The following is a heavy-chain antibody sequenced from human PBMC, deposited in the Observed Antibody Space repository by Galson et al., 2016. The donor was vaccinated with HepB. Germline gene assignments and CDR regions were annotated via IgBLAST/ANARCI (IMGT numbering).Heavy chain of an antibody. J-gene: IGHJ4*02. CDR1: KFTFRNYA. CDR2: ISGPGRNT. Sequence: SLRLSCAASKFTFRNYAMSWVRQAPGKGLEWVSSISGPGRNTYYADSVKGRFTISRDNSKNTLYLQMNSLRAEDTAVYYCAKDLIQCGGDCTRASYYFDYWGQGLLVTVSS. CDR3: AKDLIQCGGDCTRASYYFDY. V-gene: IGHV3-23*01. D-gene: IGHD2-21*02.